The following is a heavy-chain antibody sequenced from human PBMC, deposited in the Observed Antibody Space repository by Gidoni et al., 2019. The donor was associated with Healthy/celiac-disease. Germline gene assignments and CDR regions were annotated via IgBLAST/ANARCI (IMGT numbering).Heavy chain of an antibody. J-gene: IGHJ4*02. CDR2: INHSGST. CDR3: ARGGGTYDYVLGSYRPVGLELKHFDY. Sequence: QVPLQQWGAGLLKPSEALSLTCAVYAGSFRGSYWCWIRQPPGKRLEWIGEINHSGSTNYNPSLKSRVTISVDTSKNQFSLKLSSVTAADTAVYYWARGGGTYDYVLGSYRPVGLELKHFDYWGQGTLVTVSS. D-gene: IGHD3-16*02. CDR1: AGSFRGSY. V-gene: IGHV4-34*01.